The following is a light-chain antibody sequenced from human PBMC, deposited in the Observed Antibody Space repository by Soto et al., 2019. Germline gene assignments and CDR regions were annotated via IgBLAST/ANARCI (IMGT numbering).Light chain of an antibody. J-gene: IGKJ1*01. Sequence: IVLTQSPGTLSLSPGERATLSCRASLTGNNNYLAWYQHKSGQAPRLLIYGVYTRATGIPDRFTGSGSGTEFTLTSTRLEPEDSAVYFCQHYGYSRWTLGQGPKVEIK. CDR1: LTGNNNY. V-gene: IGKV3-20*01. CDR2: GVY. CDR3: QHYGYSRWT.